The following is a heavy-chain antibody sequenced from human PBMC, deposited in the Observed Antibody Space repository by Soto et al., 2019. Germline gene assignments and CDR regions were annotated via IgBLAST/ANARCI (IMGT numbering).Heavy chain of an antibody. CDR1: GRSFSGYY. J-gene: IGHJ6*02. Sequence: SETLSLTCAVYGRSFSGYYWSWIRQPPGKGLEWIGEINHSGSTNYNPSLKSRVTISVDTSKKQFSLKLSSVTAADTAVYYCARGEDYYYGMDVWGQGTTVTVSS. V-gene: IGHV4-34*01. CDR2: INHSGST. CDR3: ARGEDYYYGMDV.